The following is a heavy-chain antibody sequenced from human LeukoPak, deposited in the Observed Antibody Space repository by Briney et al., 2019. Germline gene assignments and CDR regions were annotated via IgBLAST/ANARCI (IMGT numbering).Heavy chain of an antibody. CDR1: GYTFTGYY. V-gene: IGHV1-2*06. Sequence: GASVKVSCKASGYTFTGYYMHWVRQAPGQGLEWMGRINPNSGGTNYAQKFQGRVTMTRDTSISTAYMELSSLRSEDTAVYYCARGAKSGYNYRAYYFDYWGQGTLVTVSS. J-gene: IGHJ4*02. CDR3: ARGAKSGYNYRAYYFDY. D-gene: IGHD5-24*01. CDR2: INPNSGGT.